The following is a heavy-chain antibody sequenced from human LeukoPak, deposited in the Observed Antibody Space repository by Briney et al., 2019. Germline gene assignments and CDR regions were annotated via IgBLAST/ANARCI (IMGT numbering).Heavy chain of an antibody. V-gene: IGHV4-39*01. CDR2: IYYSGST. Sequence: SETLSLTCTVSGVSVSSGSYYWSWIRQPPGKGLEWIGSIYYSGSTYYNPSLKSRVTISVDTSKNQFSLKLSSVTAADTAVYYCARREPYYDFQSWGQGTMVTVSS. J-gene: IGHJ3*01. CDR3: ARREPYYDFQS. CDR1: GVSVSSGSYY. D-gene: IGHD3-3*01.